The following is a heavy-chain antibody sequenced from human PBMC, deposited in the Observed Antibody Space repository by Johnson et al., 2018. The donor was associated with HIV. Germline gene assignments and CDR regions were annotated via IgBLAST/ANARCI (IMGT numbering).Heavy chain of an antibody. CDR1: EFTFSYYW. CDR2: ISYDGSNK. D-gene: IGHD4-23*01. V-gene: IGHV3-30*03. Sequence: QVQLVESGGGLVQPGGSLRLSCAASEFTFSYYWMSWVRQAPGKGLEWVAVISYDGSNKYYGDSVKGRFTISRDNAKNSLYLQMNSLRAEDTAVYYCARDRTTVVWNDAFDIWGQGTMVTVSS. J-gene: IGHJ3*02. CDR3: ARDRTTVVWNDAFDI.